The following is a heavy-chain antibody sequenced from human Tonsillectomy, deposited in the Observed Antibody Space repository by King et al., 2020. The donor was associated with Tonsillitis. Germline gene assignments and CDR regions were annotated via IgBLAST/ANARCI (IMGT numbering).Heavy chain of an antibody. D-gene: IGHD6-19*01. CDR2: XXXXXXXXTT. CDR1: GFNFSNAW. Sequence: VQLVESGGGLVKPGGSLRVSCAASGFNFSNAWMSWVXXAPGKGXXXVXXXXXXXXXXTTXXXAPVKGXFTILXDDSKNTLYLQXXXLKTEDTAVYYCSPSLRQWLSSDPWGQGTLVTVSS. J-gene: IGHJ5*02. CDR3: SPSLRQWLSSDP. V-gene: IGHV3-15*01.